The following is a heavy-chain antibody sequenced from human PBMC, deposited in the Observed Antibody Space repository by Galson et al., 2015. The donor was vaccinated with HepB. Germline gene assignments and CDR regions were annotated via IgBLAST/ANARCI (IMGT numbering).Heavy chain of an antibody. V-gene: IGHV3-11*06. Sequence: SLRLSCAASGFTFSDYYMSWIRQAPGKGLKWVSYISSSSSYTNYADSVKGRFTISRNNAKNSLYLQMNSLRAENTAVYYCARDTGITGTTGTYYYYGMDVWGQGTTVTVSS. D-gene: IGHD1-7*01. CDR1: GFTFSDYY. CDR3: ARDTGITGTTGTYYYYGMDV. CDR2: ISSSSSYT. J-gene: IGHJ6*02.